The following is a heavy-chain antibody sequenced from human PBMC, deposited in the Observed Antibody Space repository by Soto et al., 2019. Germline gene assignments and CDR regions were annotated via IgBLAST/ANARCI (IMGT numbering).Heavy chain of an antibody. CDR1: GGSISTYY. CDR3: ANTRDTYYFDY. V-gene: IGHV4-59*12. D-gene: IGHD2-15*01. Sequence: SETLSLTCTVSGGSISTYYWNWIRQSPGKGLEWIGYIYYSGSTNYNPSLKSRVTISVDTSKNQFSLKLSSVTAADTAVYYCANTRDTYYFDYWGQGTLVTVSS. CDR2: IYYSGST. J-gene: IGHJ4*02.